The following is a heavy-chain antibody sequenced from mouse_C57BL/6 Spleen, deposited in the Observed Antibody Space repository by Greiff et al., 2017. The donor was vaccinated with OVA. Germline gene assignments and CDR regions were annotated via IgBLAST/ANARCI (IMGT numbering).Heavy chain of an antibody. J-gene: IGHJ2*01. Sequence: VQLQQPGAELVRPGSSVKLSCKASGYTFTSYWMHWVKQRPIQGLEWIGNIDPSDSETHYNQKFKDKATLTVDKSSSTAYMQLSSLTSEDSAVYYCARGDYYGSSPFDYWGQGTTLTVSS. CDR3: ARGDYYGSSPFDY. CDR2: IDPSDSET. V-gene: IGHV1-52*01. D-gene: IGHD1-1*01. CDR1: GYTFTSYW.